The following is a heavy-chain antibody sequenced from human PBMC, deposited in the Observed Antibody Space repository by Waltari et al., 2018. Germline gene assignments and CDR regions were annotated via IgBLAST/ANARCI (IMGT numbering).Heavy chain of an antibody. CDR2: MNPNSGNT. D-gene: IGHD3-3*01. J-gene: IGHJ3*02. CDR3: VRLGTIFGVVTQDLDI. CDR1: GYTFTSYD. V-gene: IGHV1-8*02. Sequence: QVQLVQSGAEVKKPGASVKVSCKASGYTFTSYDINWVRQATGQGLEWMGWMNPNSGNTGYAQKFQGIVTMTRNTSISTAYMELSSLRSEDTAVYYCVRLGTIFGVVTQDLDIWGQGTMVTVSS.